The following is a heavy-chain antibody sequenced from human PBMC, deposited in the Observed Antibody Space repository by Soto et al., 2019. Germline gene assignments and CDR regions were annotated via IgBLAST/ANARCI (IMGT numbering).Heavy chain of an antibody. J-gene: IGHJ4*02. CDR2: IYYNGNT. CDR3: ATGGDTAKDGY. D-gene: IGHD5-18*01. CDR1: GFTVTDNH. V-gene: IGHV3-66*01. Sequence: GGSLRLSCAGSGFTVTDNHITWVRQAPGRGPEWVSTIYYNGNTFHADSVWGRFTTSRDTSKNMLFIQMNSLRAEDTAVYYCATGGDTAKDGYWGQGTQVTVSS.